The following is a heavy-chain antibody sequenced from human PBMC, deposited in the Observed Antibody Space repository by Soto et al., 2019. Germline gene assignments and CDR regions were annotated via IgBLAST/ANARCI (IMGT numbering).Heavy chain of an antibody. D-gene: IGHD1-1*01. CDR2: IVSDGSAK. Sequence: QVQLVESGGGVVQPGTSLRLSCAVSGFPFSTYGFHWVRQPPGNGLEWVAVIVSDGSAKYHADSVEGRFTISRDNSKDTLYLQMNSLRAEDTAVYYCARDDAFGNENGFDIWGQGTMVTVSS. J-gene: IGHJ3*02. CDR1: GFPFSTYG. V-gene: IGHV3-33*01. CDR3: ARDDAFGNENGFDI.